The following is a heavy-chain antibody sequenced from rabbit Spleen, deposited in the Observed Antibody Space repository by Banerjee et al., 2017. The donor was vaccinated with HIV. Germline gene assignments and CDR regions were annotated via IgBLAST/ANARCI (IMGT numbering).Heavy chain of an antibody. CDR3: ARDVGTSFSTYGMDL. CDR2: IDSGSSGFT. V-gene: IGHV1S45*01. CDR1: GVSFSGDSY. J-gene: IGHJ6*01. D-gene: IGHD8-1*01. Sequence: QEQLEESGGDLVKPGASLTLTCIASGVSFSGDSYMCWVRQAPGKGLEWIVCIDSGSSGFTYFASWAKGRFTISKTSSTTVTLHMTSLTAADTATYFCARDVGTSFSTYGMDLWGQGTLVTVS.